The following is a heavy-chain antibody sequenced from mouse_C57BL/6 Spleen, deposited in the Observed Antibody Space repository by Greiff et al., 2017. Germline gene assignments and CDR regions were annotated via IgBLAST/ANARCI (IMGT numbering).Heavy chain of an antibody. J-gene: IGHJ4*01. CDR3: ARQGDGSSYNAMDY. Sequence: EVHLVESGGDLVKPGGSLKLSCAASGFTFSSYGMSWVRQTPDKRLEWVATISSGGSYTYYPDSVKGRFTISRDNAKNTLYLQMSSLKSEDTAMXYCARQGDGSSYNAMDYWGQGTSVTVSS. CDR1: GFTFSSYG. V-gene: IGHV5-6*01. CDR2: ISSGGSYT. D-gene: IGHD1-1*01.